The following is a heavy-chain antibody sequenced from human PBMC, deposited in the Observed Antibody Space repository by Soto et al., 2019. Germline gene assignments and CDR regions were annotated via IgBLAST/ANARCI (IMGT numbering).Heavy chain of an antibody. CDR1: EDSVSSNSAA. Sequence: LSLTCAISEDSVSSNSAAWNWIMQSPSRGLEWLGRTYYRSKWYNDYAVSVISRITINPDTSKNQFSLQLNSVTPEDTAVYYCASEAAAGTHYYYYGMDVWGQGTTVTVS. CDR3: ASEAAAGTHYYYYGMDV. J-gene: IGHJ6*02. CDR2: TYYRSKWYN. D-gene: IGHD6-13*01. V-gene: IGHV6-1*01.